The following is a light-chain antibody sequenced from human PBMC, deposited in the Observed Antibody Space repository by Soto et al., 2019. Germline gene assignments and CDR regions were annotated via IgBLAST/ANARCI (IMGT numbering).Light chain of an antibody. Sequence: VLTHSPAILSLSPWEIATLSCRASQSIGNFLAWYQQKPGQPPRLLILDASNRAAGVPARFSGSGSGTDFTLTIRSLEPEDFAVYFCQQRSSWPPITFGQGTRLEIK. V-gene: IGKV3-11*01. CDR3: QQRSSWPPIT. CDR2: DAS. CDR1: QSIGNF. J-gene: IGKJ5*01.